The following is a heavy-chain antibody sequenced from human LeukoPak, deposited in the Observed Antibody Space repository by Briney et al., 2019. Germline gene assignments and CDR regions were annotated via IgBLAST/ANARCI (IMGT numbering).Heavy chain of an antibody. V-gene: IGHV4-39*02. CDR2: IFHIVSY. Sequence: SETLSLTCNVSGASISTGTSYWGWIRQPTGRGREWFAIIFHIVSYTSNPSLKSPVSISAATSKTHFSLKLTSLTATATALCYGVRDTQMYYFVSGGLGNFDSTGGGALVSVSS. CDR3: VRDTQMYYFVSGGLGNFDS. J-gene: IGHJ2*01. D-gene: IGHD3-22*01. CDR1: GASISTGTSY.